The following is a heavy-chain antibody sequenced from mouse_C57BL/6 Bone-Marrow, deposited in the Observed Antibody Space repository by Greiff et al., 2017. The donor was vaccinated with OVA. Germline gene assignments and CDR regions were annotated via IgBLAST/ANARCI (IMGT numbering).Heavy chain of an antibody. CDR2: IYPRSGNT. Sequence: LEESGAELARPGASVKLSCKASGYTFTSYGISWVKQRTGQGLEWIGEIYPRSGNTYYNEKFKGKATLTADKSSSTAYMELRSLTSEDSAVYFCVSLRPVNFDVWGTGTTVTVSS. D-gene: IGHD1-1*01. CDR1: GYTFTSYG. V-gene: IGHV1-81*01. J-gene: IGHJ1*03. CDR3: VSLRPVNFDV.